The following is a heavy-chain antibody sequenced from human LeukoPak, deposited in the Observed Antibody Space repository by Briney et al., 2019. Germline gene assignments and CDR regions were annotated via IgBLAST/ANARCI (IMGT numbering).Heavy chain of an antibody. CDR1: GDSISSYS. Sequence: RASETLSLTCTVSGDSISSYSWSWIRQPPGKGLEWIGCIYYSGSTNYNPSLKSRVTISVDTSKNQFSLKLNSVTAADTAIYYCGRHGPVFGVDDAFDIWGQGTMVTVSS. V-gene: IGHV4-59*08. J-gene: IGHJ3*02. CDR2: IYYSGST. CDR3: GRHGPVFGVDDAFDI. D-gene: IGHD3-3*01.